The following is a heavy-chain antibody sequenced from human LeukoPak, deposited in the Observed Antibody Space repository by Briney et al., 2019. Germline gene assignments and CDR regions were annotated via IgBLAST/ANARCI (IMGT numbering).Heavy chain of an antibody. Sequence: SETLSLTCTVSGGSVSSGSYYWSWIRQPPGKGLEWIGYIYYSGSTNYNPSLKSRVTISVDTSKNQFSLKLSSVTAADTAVYYCARDSAAGTPFDYWGQGTLVTVSS. CDR3: ARDSAAGTPFDY. J-gene: IGHJ4*02. V-gene: IGHV4-61*01. CDR2: IYYSGST. D-gene: IGHD6-13*01. CDR1: GGSVSSGSYY.